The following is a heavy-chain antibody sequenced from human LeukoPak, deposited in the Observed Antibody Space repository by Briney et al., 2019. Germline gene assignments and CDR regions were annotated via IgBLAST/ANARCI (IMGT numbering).Heavy chain of an antibody. CDR2: ISSSGSYI. Sequence: PGGSLRLSCAASGFTFSSYSMNWVRQTPGKGLEWVSSISSSGSYIYYVDAVKGRFTISRDNAKNSLYLQMNSLRAEDTAVYYCARAVFWEYSGTYLPTDDYWGQGTLVTVSS. D-gene: IGHD1-26*01. V-gene: IGHV3-21*04. CDR1: GFTFSSYS. CDR3: ARAVFWEYSGTYLPTDDY. J-gene: IGHJ4*02.